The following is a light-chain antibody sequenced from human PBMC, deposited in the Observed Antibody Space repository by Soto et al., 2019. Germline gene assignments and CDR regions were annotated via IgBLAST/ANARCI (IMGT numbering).Light chain of an antibody. V-gene: IGKV1-6*01. J-gene: IGKJ1*01. CDR2: GAS. Sequence: AIQLTQSPSSLSASVGDRVSITCRASQGIRNDLGWYQHKPGKAPKPLIHGASSLQSGVPSRFSGSASGTEFTLTISSLQPEDLASYYCLQDHSYPWTFGQGTKVEI. CDR1: QGIRND. CDR3: LQDHSYPWT.